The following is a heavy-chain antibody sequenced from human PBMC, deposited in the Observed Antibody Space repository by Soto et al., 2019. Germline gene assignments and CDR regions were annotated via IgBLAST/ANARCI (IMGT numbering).Heavy chain of an antibody. D-gene: IGHD2-2*01. J-gene: IGHJ5*02. CDR2: ISGSGGST. CDR3: AKDYESYQLRNNWFDP. Sequence: GGCRIVSWGSSVCTFSSYAMSWVRQAPGKGLEWVSAISGSGGSTYYADSVKGRFTISRDNSKNTLYLQMNSLRAEDTAVYYCAKDYESYQLRNNWFDPWGQGTLVTVSS. V-gene: IGHV3-23*01. CDR1: VCTFSSYA.